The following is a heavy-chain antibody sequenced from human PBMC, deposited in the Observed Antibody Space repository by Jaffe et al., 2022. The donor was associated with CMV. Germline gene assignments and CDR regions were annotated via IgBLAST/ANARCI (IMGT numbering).Heavy chain of an antibody. Sequence: EVQLVESGGGLVKPGGSLRLSCAASGFTFSNAWMSWVRQAPGKGLEWVGRIKSKTDGGTTDYAAPVKGRFTISRDDSKNTLYLQMNSLKTEDTAVYYCTTDWQWLGGAYYYYMDVWGKGTTVTVSS. CDR3: TTDWQWLGGAYYYYMDV. V-gene: IGHV3-15*01. J-gene: IGHJ6*03. CDR1: GFTFSNAW. D-gene: IGHD6-19*01. CDR2: IKSKTDGGTT.